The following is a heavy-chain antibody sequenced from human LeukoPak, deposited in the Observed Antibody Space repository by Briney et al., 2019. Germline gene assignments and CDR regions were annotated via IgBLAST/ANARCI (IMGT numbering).Heavy chain of an antibody. J-gene: IGHJ4*02. CDR1: GGSISSYY. CDR3: AGQLLQWLDSPFDY. CDR2: IYTSGST. Sequence: SETLSLTCTVSGGSISSYYWSWIRQPAGKGLEWIGRIYTSGSTNYNPSLKSRVTMSVDTSKNQFSLKLSSVTAADTAVYYCAGQLLQWLDSPFDYWGQGTLVTVSS. V-gene: IGHV4-4*07. D-gene: IGHD6-19*01.